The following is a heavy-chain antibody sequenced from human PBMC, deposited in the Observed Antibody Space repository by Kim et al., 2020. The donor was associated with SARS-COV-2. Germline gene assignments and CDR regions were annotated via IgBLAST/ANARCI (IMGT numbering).Heavy chain of an antibody. CDR1: GGSISSSGYY. Sequence: SETLSLTCTVSGGSISSSGYYWGWIRQPPGKGLEWIGSIYYTGSAYYNPSLKSRVTISVDTSKNQFSLRLSSVTAADTAVYNCARWGITMVWGAPLGGWFDPWGQGTLVTVSS. CDR3: ARWGITMVWGAPLGGWFDP. D-gene: IGHD3-10*01. CDR2: IYYTGSA. V-gene: IGHV4-39*01. J-gene: IGHJ5*02.